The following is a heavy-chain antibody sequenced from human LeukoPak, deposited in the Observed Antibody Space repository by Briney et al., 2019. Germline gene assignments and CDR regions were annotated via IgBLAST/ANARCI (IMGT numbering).Heavy chain of an antibody. V-gene: IGHV3-23*01. J-gene: IGHJ4*02. D-gene: IGHD2-2*01. CDR2: ISGSGGST. CDR1: GFTFSSYA. CDR3: VRGVPVVPGIDY. Sequence: GGSLRLSCAASGFTFSSYAMSWVRQAPGKGLEWVSAISGSGGSTYYADSVKGRFTISRDNAKNTLYLQMNSLRAEDTAVYYCVRGVPVVPGIDYWGQGTLVTVSS.